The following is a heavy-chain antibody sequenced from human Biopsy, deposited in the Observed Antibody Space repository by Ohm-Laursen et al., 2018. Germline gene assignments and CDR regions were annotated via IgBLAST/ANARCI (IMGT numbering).Heavy chain of an antibody. J-gene: IGHJ5*02. D-gene: IGHD3-10*01. V-gene: IGHV1-8*01. CDR2: MNPDSGNT. CDR3: ARADPPLFYYGSGSSNWFDP. Sequence: VASVKVSCKTSGYTFTSYEINWVRQATGQGLEWMGWMNPDSGNTGYAQNFQGRVTMTRNTSISTAYMELSSLRSEDTAVYFWARADPPLFYYGSGSSNWFDPWGQGTLVTVSS. CDR1: GYTFTSYE.